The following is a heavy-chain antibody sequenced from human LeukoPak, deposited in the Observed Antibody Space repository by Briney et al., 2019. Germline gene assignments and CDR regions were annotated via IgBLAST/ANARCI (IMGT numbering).Heavy chain of an antibody. Sequence: GGSLRLSCAASGFTFSSYSMNWVRQAPGKGPEWVSSISSSSSYIYYADSVKGRFTISRGNAKNSLYLQMNSLRAEDTAVYYCARDPHLRYFDSFYYYGMDVWGQGTTVTVSS. D-gene: IGHD3-9*01. J-gene: IGHJ6*02. V-gene: IGHV3-21*01. CDR1: GFTFSSYS. CDR2: ISSSSSYI. CDR3: ARDPHLRYFDSFYYYGMDV.